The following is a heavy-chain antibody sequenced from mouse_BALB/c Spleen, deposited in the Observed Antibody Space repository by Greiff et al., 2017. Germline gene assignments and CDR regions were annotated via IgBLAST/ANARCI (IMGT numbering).Heavy chain of an antibody. V-gene: IGHV1-4*01. D-gene: IGHD2-3*01. CDR2: INPSSGYT. CDR3: ARSGDGSAWFAY. CDR1: GYTFTSYT. J-gene: IGHJ3*01. Sequence: VKLQESGAELARPGASVKMSCKASGYTFTSYTMHWVKQRPGQGLEWIGYINPSSGYTNYNQKFKDKATLTADKSSSTAYMQLSSLTSEDSAVYYCARSGDGSAWFAYWGQGTLVTVSA.